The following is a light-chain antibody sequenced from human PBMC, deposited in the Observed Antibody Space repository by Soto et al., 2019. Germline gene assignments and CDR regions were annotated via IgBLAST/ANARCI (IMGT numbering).Light chain of an antibody. Sequence: DIQMTQSPSTLSASVGDRVTITCRASQSISSKLAWYQQKPGKAPKLLSYDASKLESGVPSRFSGSGSGTQFSLTISSLQPDDFETYYCQQYNSYSWTVGRGTKVEIK. J-gene: IGKJ1*01. CDR1: QSISSK. CDR2: DAS. CDR3: QQYNSYSWT. V-gene: IGKV1-5*01.